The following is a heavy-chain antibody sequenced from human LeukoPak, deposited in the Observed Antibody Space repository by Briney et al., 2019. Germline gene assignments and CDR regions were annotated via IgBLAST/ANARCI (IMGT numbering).Heavy chain of an antibody. Sequence: GGSLRLSCAASGFTFSSYGMHWVRQAPGKGLEWVAVIWYDGSNKYYADSVKGRFTISRDNSKNTLYLQMNSLRAEDTAVYYCARDLLGDGYSYFDYWGQGTLVTVSS. CDR2: IWYDGSNK. CDR1: GFTFSSYG. J-gene: IGHJ4*02. D-gene: IGHD5-24*01. V-gene: IGHV3-33*01. CDR3: ARDLLGDGYSYFDY.